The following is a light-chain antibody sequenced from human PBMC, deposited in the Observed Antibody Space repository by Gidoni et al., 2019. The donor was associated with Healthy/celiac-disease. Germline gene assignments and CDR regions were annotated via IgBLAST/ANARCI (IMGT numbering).Light chain of an antibody. V-gene: IGKV1-39*01. CDR2: AAS. Sequence: DIQITQSPSSLSASVGDRVTITCRARQSISSYLNWYRQKPGKAHEPLIYAASSLQSGVPARFSGSGSGTDLTLTISSMQPEDYETDYCQQSYSTPRNTFXQXTKLEIK. CDR1: QSISSY. J-gene: IGKJ2*01. CDR3: QQSYSTPRNT.